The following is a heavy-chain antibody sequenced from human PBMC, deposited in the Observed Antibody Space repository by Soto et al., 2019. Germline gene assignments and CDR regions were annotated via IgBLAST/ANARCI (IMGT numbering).Heavy chain of an antibody. CDR2: ISYDGNNK. J-gene: IGHJ6*02. CDR1: GFTFSSDA. D-gene: IGHD2-15*01. V-gene: IGHV3-30-3*01. Sequence: QVQLVESGGGVVQPGRSLRLSCAASGFTFSSDAMYWVRQAPGKGLEWVAVISYDGNNKYYADSVKGRFTISRDNSKNTLYLQMNSLRDEDTAVYYCAGAGCDGGSCYTLVGLRHGMDVWVQGTTVTVSS. CDR3: AGAGCDGGSCYTLVGLRHGMDV.